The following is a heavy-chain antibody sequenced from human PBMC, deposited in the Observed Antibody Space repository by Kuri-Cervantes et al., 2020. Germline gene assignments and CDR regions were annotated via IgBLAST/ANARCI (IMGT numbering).Heavy chain of an antibody. Sequence: SETLSLTCTVSGGSISSYYWSWIRQPAGKGLEWIGRIYTSGSTNYNPSLKSRVTISVDKSKNQFSLKLTSVTAADTAVYYCARGLTYYNFWSGYAPPWGQGTLVTVSS. V-gene: IGHV4-4*07. J-gene: IGHJ5*02. CDR1: GGSISSYY. CDR2: IYTSGST. CDR3: ARGLTYYNFWSGYAPP. D-gene: IGHD3-3*01.